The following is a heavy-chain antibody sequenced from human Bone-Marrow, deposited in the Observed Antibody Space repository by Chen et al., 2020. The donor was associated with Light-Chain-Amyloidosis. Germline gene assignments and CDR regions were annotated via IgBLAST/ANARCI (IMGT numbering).Heavy chain of an antibody. J-gene: IGHJ6*02. CDR1: GHSIENHY. CDR3: ASSLVRGAFYGLDV. D-gene: IGHD3-10*01. Sequence: QLQESGPGLVKPSEPLSLTYSVSGHSIENHYWTWIRQPAGGGLEWIGRIYSTGGTYFNPSLESRLSMSVDTSKNQFSLNLASITAADTAVYYCASSLVRGAFYGLDVWGQGTAVIVSS. CDR2: IYSTGGT. V-gene: IGHV4-4*07.